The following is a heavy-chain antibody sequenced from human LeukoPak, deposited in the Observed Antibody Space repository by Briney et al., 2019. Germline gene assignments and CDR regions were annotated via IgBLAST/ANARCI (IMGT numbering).Heavy chain of an antibody. Sequence: ASVKVSCKASGYTFTSYYMHWVRQAPGQGLEWMGIINPSGGSTSYAQKFQGRVTMTRDTSTSTVYMELSSLRSEDTAVYYCARDELDEVVTAFPFDYWGQGTLVTVSS. CDR3: ARDELDEVVTAFPFDY. J-gene: IGHJ4*02. D-gene: IGHD2-21*02. CDR2: INPSGGST. CDR1: GYTFTSYY. V-gene: IGHV1-46*01.